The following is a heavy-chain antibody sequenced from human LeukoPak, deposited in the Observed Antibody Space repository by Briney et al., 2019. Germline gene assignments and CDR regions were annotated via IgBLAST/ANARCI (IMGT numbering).Heavy chain of an antibody. CDR1: GFTISSNY. J-gene: IGHJ4*02. CDR2: IHSDGAT. Sequence: GGSLRLSCAASGFTISSNYMSWVRQAPGKGLEWVSVIHSDGATHYADSVKGRFTISRDTSKNTLYLQMNSLRAEDTAVYYCASTSIIRGYDHDQYYWGQGTLVTVSS. D-gene: IGHD5-12*01. CDR3: ASTSIIRGYDHDQYY. V-gene: IGHV3-53*01.